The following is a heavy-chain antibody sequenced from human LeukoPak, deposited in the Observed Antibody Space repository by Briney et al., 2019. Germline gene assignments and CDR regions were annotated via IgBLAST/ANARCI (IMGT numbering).Heavy chain of an antibody. V-gene: IGHV4-34*01. CDR2: INHSGST. Sequence: SETPSLTCAVYGGSFSGHYWSWIRQPPGKGLEWIGEINHSGSTNYNPSLKSRVTISVDTSKNQFSLKLSSVTAADTAVYYCARGRSSRNRPRLDYWGQGTLVTVSS. CDR3: ARGRSSRNRPRLDY. D-gene: IGHD1-14*01. J-gene: IGHJ4*02. CDR1: GGSFSGHY.